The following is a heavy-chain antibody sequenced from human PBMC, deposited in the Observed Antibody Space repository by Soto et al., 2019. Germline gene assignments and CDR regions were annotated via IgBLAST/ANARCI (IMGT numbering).Heavy chain of an antibody. CDR1: GYSFTSYW. CDR2: IYPGDSDT. CDR3: ARPGDYVWGSYSDDSSGSTPGAFDI. V-gene: IGHV5-51*01. Sequence: GESLKISCKGSGYSFTSYWIGWVRQMPGKGLEWMGIIYPGDSDTRYSPSFQGQVTISADKSISTAYLQWSSLKASDTAMYYCARPGDYVWGSYSDDSSGSTPGAFDIWGQGTMVTVSS. D-gene: IGHD3-16*01. J-gene: IGHJ3*02.